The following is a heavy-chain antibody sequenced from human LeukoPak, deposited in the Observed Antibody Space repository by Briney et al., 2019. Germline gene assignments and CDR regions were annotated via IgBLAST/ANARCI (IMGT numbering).Heavy chain of an antibody. J-gene: IGHJ4*02. CDR3: ARLRRPYYYDSSGYYRAVFDY. D-gene: IGHD3-22*01. Sequence: SETLSLTCAVYGESFSGYYWSWIRQPPGKGREWMGELNHSESTNYNPSLKSRVTISVDTSKNQFSLKLSSVTAADTAVYYCARLRRPYYYDSSGYYRAVFDYWGQGTLVTVSS. V-gene: IGHV4-34*01. CDR2: LNHSEST. CDR1: GESFSGYY.